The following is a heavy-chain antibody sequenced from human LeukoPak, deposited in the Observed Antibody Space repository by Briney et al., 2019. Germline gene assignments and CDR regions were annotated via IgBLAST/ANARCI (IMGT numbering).Heavy chain of an antibody. CDR2: ISAYNGNT. D-gene: IGHD3-9*01. V-gene: IGHV1-18*04. CDR3: ARVSYYDILTDSPTRPTTPHQNDY. Sequence: GASVKVSCKASGYTFTNYYMHWVRQAPGQGLEWMGWISAYNGNTNYAQKLQGRVTVTRDTSTSTVYMELSSLRSEDTAVYFCARVSYYDILTDSPTRPTTPHQNDYWGQGTLVTVSS. CDR1: GYTFTNYY. J-gene: IGHJ4*02.